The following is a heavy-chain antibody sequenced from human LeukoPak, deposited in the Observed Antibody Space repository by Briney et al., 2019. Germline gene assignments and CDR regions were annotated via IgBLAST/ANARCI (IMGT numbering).Heavy chain of an antibody. Sequence: GGSLRLSCAASGFTFSSYSMNRVRQAPGKGLEWVSSISSSSSYIYYADSVKGRFTISRDNAKNSLYLQMNSLRAEDTAVYYCARVGSLGNWYFDLWGRGTLVTVSS. J-gene: IGHJ2*01. D-gene: IGHD2-15*01. V-gene: IGHV3-21*01. CDR2: ISSSSSYI. CDR1: GFTFSSYS. CDR3: ARVGSLGNWYFDL.